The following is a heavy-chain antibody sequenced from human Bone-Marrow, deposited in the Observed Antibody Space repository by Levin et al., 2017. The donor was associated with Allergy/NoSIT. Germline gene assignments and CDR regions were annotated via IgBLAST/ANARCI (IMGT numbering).Heavy chain of an antibody. CDR1: GFTFSSYE. V-gene: IGHV3-48*03. CDR3: AREGNFYMDV. CDR2: ISSSGGTT. J-gene: IGHJ6*03. Sequence: GGSLRLSCTASGFTFSSYEMKWVRQAPGKGLEWLSYISSSGGTTYYGDSVRGRFTVSRVNAKNSLYLQMNSLRAEDTAVYYCAREGNFYMDVWGKGTTVTVSS.